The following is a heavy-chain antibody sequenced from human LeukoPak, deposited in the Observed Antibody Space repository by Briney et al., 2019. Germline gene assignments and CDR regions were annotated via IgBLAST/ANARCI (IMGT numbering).Heavy chain of an antibody. CDR3: ASDPHHASRMDV. CDR2: IDGRSGIT. Sequence: PGGSLRLSCAASGFTFSIFGLNWVRQAPGKGPEWISYIDGRSGITYHADSVKGRFTISRDDSKNTLYLQMNSLRAEDTAVYYCASDPHHASRMDVWGQGTTVTVSS. D-gene: IGHD1-14*01. J-gene: IGHJ6*02. V-gene: IGHV3-48*01. CDR1: GFTFSIFG.